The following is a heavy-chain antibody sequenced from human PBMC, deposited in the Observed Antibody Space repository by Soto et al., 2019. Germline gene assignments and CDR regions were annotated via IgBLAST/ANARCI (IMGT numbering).Heavy chain of an antibody. CDR3: ASGLYDSSGYFYFQH. CDR1: GYTFTSYY. CDR2: IIPIFGTA. J-gene: IGHJ1*01. D-gene: IGHD3-22*01. V-gene: IGHV1-69*13. Sequence: SVKVSCKASGYTFTSYYMHWVRQAPGQGLEWMGIIIPIFGTANYAQKFQGRVTITADESTSTAYMELSSLRSEDTAVYYCASGLYDSSGYFYFQHWGQGTLVTVSS.